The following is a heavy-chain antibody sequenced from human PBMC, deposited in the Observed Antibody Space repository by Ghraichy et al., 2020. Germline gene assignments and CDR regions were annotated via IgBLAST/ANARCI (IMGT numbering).Heavy chain of an antibody. Sequence: GGSLRLSCAASGFTFSDYYMSWIRQAPGKGLEWVSYISSSGSTIYYADSVKGRFTISRDNAKNSLYLQMKSLRAEDTAVYYCARDARHIAGAGITFDYWGQVTLVTVSS. CDR3: ARDARHIAGAGITFDY. D-gene: IGHD6-19*01. J-gene: IGHJ4*02. CDR2: ISSSGSTI. CDR1: GFTFSDYY. V-gene: IGHV3-11*01.